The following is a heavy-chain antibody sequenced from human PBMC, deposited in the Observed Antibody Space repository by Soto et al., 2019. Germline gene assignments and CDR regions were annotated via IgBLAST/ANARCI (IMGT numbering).Heavy chain of an antibody. Sequence: GESLKISCKGSGYSFTSYWISWVRQMPGKGLEWMGRIDPSDSYTNYSPSFQGHVTISADKSISTAYLQWSSLKASDTAMYYCARHEVYCSSTYCANFDYWGQGTLVTVSS. V-gene: IGHV5-10-1*01. CDR1: GYSFTSYW. J-gene: IGHJ4*02. CDR3: ARHEVYCSSTYCANFDY. CDR2: IDPSDSYT. D-gene: IGHD2-2*01.